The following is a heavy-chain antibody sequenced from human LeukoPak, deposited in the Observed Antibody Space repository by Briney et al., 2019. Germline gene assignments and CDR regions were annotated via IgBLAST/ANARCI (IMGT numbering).Heavy chain of an antibody. CDR3: ARVRYSGYDFFDY. CDR2: MNPNSGNT. CDR1: GYTFTNYD. D-gene: IGHD5-12*01. V-gene: IGHV1-8*01. J-gene: IGHJ4*02. Sequence: GASVKVSCKASGYTFTNYDINWVRQATGQGLEWMGWMNPNSGNTGYAQKFQGRVTMTRNTSISTAYMELSSLRSEDTAVYHCARVRYSGYDFFDYWGQGTLVTVSS.